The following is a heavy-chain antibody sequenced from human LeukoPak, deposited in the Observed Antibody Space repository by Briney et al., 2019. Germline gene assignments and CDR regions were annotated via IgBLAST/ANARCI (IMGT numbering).Heavy chain of an antibody. Sequence: SETLSLTCTVSGGSISSGSYYWSWIRQPAGKGLEWIGRIYTSGSTNYNPSLKSRVTISVDTSKNQFSLKLSSVTAEDTAVYYCARVLGELRSQPFDYWGQGTLVTVSS. CDR2: IYTSGST. D-gene: IGHD1-26*01. J-gene: IGHJ4*02. CDR1: GGSISSGSYY. V-gene: IGHV4-61*02. CDR3: ARVLGELRSQPFDY.